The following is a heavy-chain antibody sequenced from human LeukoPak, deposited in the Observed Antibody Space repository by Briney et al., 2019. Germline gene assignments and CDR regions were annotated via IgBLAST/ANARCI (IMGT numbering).Heavy chain of an antibody. V-gene: IGHV3-53*01. CDR1: GFTVSSNY. J-gene: IGHJ4*02. D-gene: IGHD6-19*01. Sequence: PGGSLRPSCAASGFTVSSNYMSWVRQAPGKGLEWVSFIYSGGSTYYADSVKGRFTISRDNSKNTLYLQMNSLRAEDTAVYYCAKVVEQWLGGYYFDYWGQGTLVTVSS. CDR3: AKVVEQWLGGYYFDY. CDR2: IYSGGST.